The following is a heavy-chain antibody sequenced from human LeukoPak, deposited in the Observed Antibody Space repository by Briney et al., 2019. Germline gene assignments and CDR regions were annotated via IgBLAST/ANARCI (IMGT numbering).Heavy chain of an antibody. Sequence: PGGSLRLSCAASGFTFSAYSMTWVRQAPGKGLEWVSSISSSSTYIYYADSVRGRFTISRDNAKNSLYLQMNSLRAEDTAVYYCARSTDDCFSSSCYGAYDYWGQGTLVTVSS. CDR2: ISSSSTYI. V-gene: IGHV3-21*01. CDR1: GFTFSAYS. D-gene: IGHD2-2*01. CDR3: ARSTDDCFSSSCYGAYDY. J-gene: IGHJ4*02.